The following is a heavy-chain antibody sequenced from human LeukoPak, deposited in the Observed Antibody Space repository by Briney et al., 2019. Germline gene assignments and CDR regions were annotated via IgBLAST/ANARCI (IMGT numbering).Heavy chain of an antibody. CDR3: ARDPTGPSPAGTGAFVI. CDR1: GRTFIIYA. V-gene: IGHV1-69*06. D-gene: IGHD6-13*01. J-gene: IGHJ3*02. Sequence: GASVTVSFNSSGRTFIIYAISWVRQAPGQGLEWMGGILPIFGTANYAQKFQGRVTITADKSTSTAYMGLSSLRSEDTAVYYCARDPTGPSPAGTGAFVICGQGTMVTVSS. CDR2: ILPIFGTA.